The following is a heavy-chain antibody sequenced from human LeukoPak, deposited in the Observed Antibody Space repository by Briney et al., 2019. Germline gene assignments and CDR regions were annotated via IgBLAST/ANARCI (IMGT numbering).Heavy chain of an antibody. CDR3: ARARVPGELNY. V-gene: IGHV3-33*01. CDR1: GFTFTNHG. D-gene: IGHD3-10*01. CDR2: IWHVGGDK. J-gene: IGHJ4*02. Sequence: GGSLRLSCAASGFTFTNHGMHWVRQAPGKGLEWVAGIWHVGGDKYYADSVRGRFTISRDNAKNSLYLQMNSLRAEDTAVYYCARARVPGELNYWGQGTLVTVSS.